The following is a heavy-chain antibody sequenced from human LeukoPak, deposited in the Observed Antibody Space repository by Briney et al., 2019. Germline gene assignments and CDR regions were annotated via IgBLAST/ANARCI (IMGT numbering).Heavy chain of an antibody. CDR1: GFTFSDYA. Sequence: GGSLRLSCVASGFTFSDYAMSWVRQAPGKGLEWVSGISDSGGSTYHADSVKGRCTISRDNSKDTVSLQMNNLRAEDTAVYFCARHDSFIPYWGQGTLVTVTS. CDR3: ARHDSFIPY. CDR2: ISDSGGST. D-gene: IGHD3-16*02. J-gene: IGHJ4*02. V-gene: IGHV3-23*01.